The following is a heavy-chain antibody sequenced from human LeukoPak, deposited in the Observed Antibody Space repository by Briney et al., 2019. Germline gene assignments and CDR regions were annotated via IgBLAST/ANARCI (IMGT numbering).Heavy chain of an antibody. J-gene: IGHJ4*02. V-gene: IGHV4-34*01. Sequence: KGLEGXGEINHSGSTNYNPSLKSRVTISVDTSKNQFSLKLSSVAAADTAVYYCARGNRDSSGYTFDYWGQGTLVTVSS. D-gene: IGHD3-22*01. CDR2: INHSGST. CDR3: ARGNRDSSGYTFDY.